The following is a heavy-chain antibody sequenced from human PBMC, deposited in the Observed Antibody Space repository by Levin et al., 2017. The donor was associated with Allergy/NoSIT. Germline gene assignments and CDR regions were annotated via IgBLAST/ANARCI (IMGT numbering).Heavy chain of an antibody. CDR1: GGSISSGGYS. CDR2: IYHSGST. J-gene: IGHJ6*02. Sequence: LSLTCAVSGGSISSGGYSWSWIRQPPGKGLEWIGYIYHSGSTYYNPSLKSRVTISVDRSKNQFSLKLSSVTAADTAVYYCARARSGYSPYYYYGMDVWGQGTTVTVSS. D-gene: IGHD3-3*01. V-gene: IGHV4-30-2*01. CDR3: ARARSGYSPYYYYGMDV.